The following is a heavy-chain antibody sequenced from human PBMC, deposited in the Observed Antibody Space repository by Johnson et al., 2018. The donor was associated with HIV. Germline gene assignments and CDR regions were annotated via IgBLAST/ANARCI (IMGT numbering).Heavy chain of an antibody. J-gene: IGHJ3*02. CDR3: ARDQRITMMANTRDAFDI. Sequence: QVQLLESGGGLVKPGGSLRLSCAASGFTFSDYYMSWIRQAPGKGLEWVSYISSSGSTIYYADSVKGRFTISRDNAKNSLYLQMNSLRAEDTAVYYCARDQRITMMANTRDAFDIWGQGTMVTVSS. CDR2: ISSSGSTI. D-gene: IGHD3-22*01. CDR1: GFTFSDYY. V-gene: IGHV3-11*04.